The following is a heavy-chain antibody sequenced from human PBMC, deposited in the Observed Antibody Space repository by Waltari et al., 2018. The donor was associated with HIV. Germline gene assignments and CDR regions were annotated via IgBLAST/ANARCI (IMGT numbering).Heavy chain of an antibody. V-gene: IGHV3-53*01. Sequence: EVQVVESGGGLIQPGGSLRLSCAVSGFTVNRKYMSWVRQAPGKGLGWVLVSSSGSTKYYADSVKGRFIISTDSSKNTLYLQMNSRRVEDTAVYYCVRGGGDPAVRRTAGYQYYGMDVWGQGTTVTVSS. J-gene: IGHJ6*02. CDR2: SSSGSTK. CDR3: VRGGGDPAVRRTAGYQYYGMDV. CDR1: GFTVNRKY. D-gene: IGHD3-10*01.